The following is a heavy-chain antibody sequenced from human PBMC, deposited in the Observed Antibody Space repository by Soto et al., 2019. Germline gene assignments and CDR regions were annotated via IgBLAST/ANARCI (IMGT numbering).Heavy chain of an antibody. Sequence: VQLLESGGNLVQPGGSLRLSCTASGFTFSSYAISWVRQAPGQGLEWMGGIIPIFGTANYAQKFQGRVTITADESTSTAYMELSSLRSEDTAVYYCARERRQTPYSGSYYEGWGQGTLVTVSS. CDR3: ARERRQTPYSGSYYEG. V-gene: IGHV1-69*01. CDR2: IIPIFGTA. CDR1: GFTFSSYA. J-gene: IGHJ4*02. D-gene: IGHD1-26*01.